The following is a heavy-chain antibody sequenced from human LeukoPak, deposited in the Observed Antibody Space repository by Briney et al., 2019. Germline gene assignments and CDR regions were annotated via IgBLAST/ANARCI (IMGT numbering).Heavy chain of an antibody. CDR2: IYYSGST. Sequence: PSETLSLTCTVSGGSISSGGYYWSWIRQHPGKGLEWTGYIYYSGSTYYNPSLKSRVTISVDTSKNQFSLKLSSVTAADTAVYYCARAKYSSSWFDYWGQGTLVTVSS. V-gene: IGHV4-31*03. CDR1: GGSISSGGYY. D-gene: IGHD6-13*01. J-gene: IGHJ4*02. CDR3: ARAKYSSSWFDY.